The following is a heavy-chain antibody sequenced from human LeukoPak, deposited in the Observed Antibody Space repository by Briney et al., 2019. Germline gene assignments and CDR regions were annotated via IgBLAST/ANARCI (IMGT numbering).Heavy chain of an antibody. D-gene: IGHD4-17*01. V-gene: IGHV3-30*01. Sequence: GTSLRLSCAASGFTFSSFAIHWVRQAPGKGLEWVAVISSDGSNKFYADSVKGRFTISRDNSKNTLYLQMNSLRAEDTAVYYCAREDYGDYDLYYFDYWGQGTLVTVSS. CDR3: AREDYGDYDLYYFDY. CDR2: ISSDGSNK. J-gene: IGHJ4*02. CDR1: GFTFSSFA.